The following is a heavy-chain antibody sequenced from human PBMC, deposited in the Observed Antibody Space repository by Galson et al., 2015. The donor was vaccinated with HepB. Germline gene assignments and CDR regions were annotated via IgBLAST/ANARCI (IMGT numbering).Heavy chain of an antibody. CDR2: FDPEDGEM. Sequence: SVKVSCKVSGYTLTELSVHWVRQAPGKGLEWMGGFDPEDGEMVYAQKFQGRVTMTEDTSTDTAYLQLSSLRSEDTAVYFCATAWSIAVAGAIDHWGQGTLVTVSS. J-gene: IGHJ4*02. D-gene: IGHD6-19*01. CDR1: GYTLTELS. CDR3: ATAWSIAVAGAIDH. V-gene: IGHV1-24*01.